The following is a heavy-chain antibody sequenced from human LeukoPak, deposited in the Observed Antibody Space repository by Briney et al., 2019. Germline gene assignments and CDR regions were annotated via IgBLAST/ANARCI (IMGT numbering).Heavy chain of an antibody. CDR3: ARARSDYCTNGVCYRNWFDP. CDR1: GGSISSYY. V-gene: IGHV4-59*01. J-gene: IGHJ5*02. D-gene: IGHD2-8*01. CDR2: IYYSGST. Sequence: PSETLSLTCTVSGGSISSYYWSWLRQPPGKGMEWIGYIYYSGSTNYNPSLKSRVTISVDTSKNQFSLKLSSVTAADTAVYYCARARSDYCTNGVCYRNWFDPWGQGTLVTVSS.